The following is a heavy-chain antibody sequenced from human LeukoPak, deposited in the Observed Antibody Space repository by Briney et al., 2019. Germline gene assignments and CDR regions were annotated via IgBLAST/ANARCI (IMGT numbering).Heavy chain of an antibody. J-gene: IGHJ6*03. CDR1: GFTFSSYA. CDR3: ARDGGGAYYDILTGYYNYYYYMDV. V-gene: IGHV3-64*01. D-gene: IGHD3-9*01. CDR2: ISSNGGST. Sequence: GGSLRLSCAASGFTFSSYAMHWVRQAPGKGLEYVSAISSNGGSTDYANSVKGRFTISRDNSKNTLYLQMGSLRAEDMAVYYCARDGGGAYYDILTGYYNYYYYMDVWGKGTTVTVSS.